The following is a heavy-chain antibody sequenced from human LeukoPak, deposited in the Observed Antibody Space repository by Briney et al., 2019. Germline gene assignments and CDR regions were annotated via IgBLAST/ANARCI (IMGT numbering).Heavy chain of an antibody. J-gene: IGHJ4*02. V-gene: IGHV3-48*03. CDR3: ARVRGAAANQIFDC. D-gene: IGHD6-13*01. Sequence: GGSLRLSCAASGFTFSSHGMNWVRQVPGKGLEWVSDISSSGRTTHYADSVKGRFTISRDNAKNSLYLQMNSLRDEDTAVYYCARVRGAAANQIFDCWGQGTLVTVSS. CDR1: GFTFSSHG. CDR2: ISSSGRTT.